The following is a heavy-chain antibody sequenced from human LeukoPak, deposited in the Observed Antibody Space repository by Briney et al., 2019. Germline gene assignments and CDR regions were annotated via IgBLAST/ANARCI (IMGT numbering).Heavy chain of an antibody. CDR3: AKEKDCYGDCYFFDF. CDR1: GFAFDRFT. J-gene: IGHJ4*02. V-gene: IGHV3-43*01. Sequence: GGSLRLSCEASGFAFDRFTMHWVRQVPGKGLEWVSFIDRRSRSISYAESVTGRFIISRDNRQNSLYLQMNSLRSEDTAIYYCAKEKDCYGDCYFFDFWGRGTLVTVSS. D-gene: IGHD2-21*02. CDR2: IDRRSRSI.